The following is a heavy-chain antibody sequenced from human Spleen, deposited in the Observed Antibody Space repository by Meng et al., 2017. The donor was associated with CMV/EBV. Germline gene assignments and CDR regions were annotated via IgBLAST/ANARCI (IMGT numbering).Heavy chain of an antibody. CDR1: GCTFSSYA. D-gene: IGHD3-22*01. V-gene: IGHV1-69*05. J-gene: IGHJ4*02. Sequence: SSVKVSCKASGCTFSSYAISWVRQAPGQGLEWMGGIIPIFATANYAQKFQGRVTITTDESTSTAYLELSSLRSEDTAVYYCASPGGYYYDSSGYYYAHWGQGTLVTVSS. CDR2: IIPIFATA. CDR3: ASPGGYYYDSSGYYYAH.